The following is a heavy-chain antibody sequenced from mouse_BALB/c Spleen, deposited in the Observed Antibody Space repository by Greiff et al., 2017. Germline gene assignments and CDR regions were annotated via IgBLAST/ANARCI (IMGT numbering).Heavy chain of an antibody. J-gene: IGHJ3*01. CDR3: QIYYDGSSLFAY. Sequence: LQQPGSELVRPGASVKLSCKASGYTFTSYWMHWVKQRPGQGLEWIGNIYPGSGSTNYDEKFKSKATLTVDTSSSTAYMQLSSLTSEDSAVYYCQIYYDGSSLFAYWGQGTLVTVSA. CDR1: GYTFTSYW. CDR2: IYPGSGST. V-gene: IGHV1S22*01. D-gene: IGHD1-1*01.